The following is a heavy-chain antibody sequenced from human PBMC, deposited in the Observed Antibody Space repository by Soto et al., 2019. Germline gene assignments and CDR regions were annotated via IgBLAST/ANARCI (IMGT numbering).Heavy chain of an antibody. D-gene: IGHD3-16*01. CDR2: ISATGGGT. CDR3: AKDRRAGGNSAFYFDF. V-gene: IGHV3-23*01. CDR1: GFKFSNYA. Sequence: GGSLRLSCAASGFKFSNYAMSWVRQAPGKGLEWVSLISATGGGTYYADAVKGRFTISRDNSHNTLYLQVHSLTAEDTAVYYCAKDRRAGGNSAFYFDFWGQGAQVTVSS. J-gene: IGHJ4*02.